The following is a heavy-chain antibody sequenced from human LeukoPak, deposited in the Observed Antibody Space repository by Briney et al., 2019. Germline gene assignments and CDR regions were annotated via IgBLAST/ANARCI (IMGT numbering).Heavy chain of an antibody. Sequence: PSETLSLTCTVSGGSISSYYWSCIRQTPGKGLEWIGDIYYSGSTNYNPSLKSRVTISVDTSKNQFSLKLSSVTAADTAVYYCARGRLLWFGEPKKNWFDPWGQGTLVTVSS. CDR3: ARGRLLWFGEPKKNWFDP. D-gene: IGHD3-10*01. CDR1: GGSISSYY. V-gene: IGHV4-59*12. J-gene: IGHJ5*02. CDR2: IYYSGST.